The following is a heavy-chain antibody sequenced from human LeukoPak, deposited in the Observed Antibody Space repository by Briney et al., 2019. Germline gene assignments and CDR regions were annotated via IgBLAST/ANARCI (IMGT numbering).Heavy chain of an antibody. CDR3: ARDRRWELLHAFDI. J-gene: IGHJ3*02. V-gene: IGHV4-59*01. D-gene: IGHD1-26*01. Sequence: SETLSLTCTVSGGSISSYFWSWIRQPPGKGLEWIAYIHYSENTNYNPSLKSRVTISLDTSKNQFSLMLSSVTAADTAVYYCARDRRWELLHAFDIWGQETMVTVSS. CDR1: GGSISSYF. CDR2: IHYSENT.